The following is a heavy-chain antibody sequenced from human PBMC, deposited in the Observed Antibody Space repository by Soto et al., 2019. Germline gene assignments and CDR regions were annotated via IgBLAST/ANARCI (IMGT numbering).Heavy chain of an antibody. J-gene: IGHJ4*02. CDR2: IYYSGST. CDR3: AKEAPLSGSWYYFDY. D-gene: IGHD2-15*01. CDR1: GGSVSSGSYY. Sequence: SETLSLTCTVSGGSVSSGSYYWSWIRQPPGKGLEWIGYIYYSGSTNYNPSLKSRVTISVDTSKNQFSLKLSSVTAADTAVYYCAKEAPLSGSWYYFDYWGQGTLVTVPQ. V-gene: IGHV4-61*01.